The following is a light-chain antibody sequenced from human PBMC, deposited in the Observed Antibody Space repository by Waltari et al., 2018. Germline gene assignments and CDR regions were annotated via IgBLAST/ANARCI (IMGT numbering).Light chain of an antibody. V-gene: IGKV1-39*01. Sequence: DIQMTQSPSSLFASVGDRVTITCRASQSINTYLNWYQQKPGKVPNLLIYAASSLQTGGPSRFSGSGSWTDFTLTISSLQPEDFATYYCQQSYSTPYTFGQGTKLEIK. CDR2: AAS. CDR1: QSINTY. J-gene: IGKJ2*01. CDR3: QQSYSTPYT.